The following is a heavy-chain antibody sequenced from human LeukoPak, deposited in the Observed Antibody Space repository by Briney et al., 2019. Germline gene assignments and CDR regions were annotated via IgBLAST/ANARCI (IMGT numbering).Heavy chain of an antibody. CDR3: ATAVGATYYGSFDY. CDR1: GYTLAELS. V-gene: IGHV1-24*01. D-gene: IGHD1-26*01. J-gene: IGHJ4*02. CDR2: FDPEDGET. Sequence: ASVKVSCKVSGYTLAELSMHWVRQAPGKGLEWMGGFDPEDGETIYAQKFQGRVTMTEDTSTDTAYMELSSLRSEDTAVYYCATAVGATYYGSFDYWGQGTLVTVSS.